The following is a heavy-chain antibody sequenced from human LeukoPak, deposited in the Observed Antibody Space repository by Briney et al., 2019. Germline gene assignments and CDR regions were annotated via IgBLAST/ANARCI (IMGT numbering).Heavy chain of an antibody. V-gene: IGHV3-23*01. Sequence: GGSLRLSCAASGFTFSSYAMSWVRQAPGKGLEWVSATSGSGGSTYYADSVKGRFTISRDNSKNTLYLQMNSLRAEDTAVYYCAKDLETYYYDSSGYPHYWGQGTLVTVSS. CDR3: AKDLETYYYDSSGYPHY. J-gene: IGHJ4*02. D-gene: IGHD3-22*01. CDR2: TSGSGGST. CDR1: GFTFSSYA.